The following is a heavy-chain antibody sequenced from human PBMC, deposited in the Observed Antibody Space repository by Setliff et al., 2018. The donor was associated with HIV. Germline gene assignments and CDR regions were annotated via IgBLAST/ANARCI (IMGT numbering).Heavy chain of an antibody. CDR1: GFIFTNAW. CDR2: IKSKSDGGTT. CDR3: VGHYYDPLTGYYVWFFDV. J-gene: IGHJ2*01. D-gene: IGHD3-9*01. V-gene: IGHV3-15*05. Sequence: PGGSLRLSCETSGFIFTNAWMGWVRQSPRKGLEWLARIKSKSDGGTTSYAAPVNDRFTISRDDSRNTLYLQMNSMKSDDTATYYCVGHYYDPLTGYYVWFFDVWGRGTLVTVSS.